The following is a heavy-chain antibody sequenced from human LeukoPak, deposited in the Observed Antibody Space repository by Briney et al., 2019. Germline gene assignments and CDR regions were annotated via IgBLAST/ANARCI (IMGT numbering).Heavy chain of an antibody. CDR3: ARQTGSGLFILP. CDR1: GGSISPYY. V-gene: IGHV4-59*01. J-gene: IGHJ4*02. Sequence: SETLSLTCNVSGGSISPYYWSWIRQSPGEGLEWIGHIYYSGSTKYNPSLKSRVTMSVDTSKKQFSLKLSSVTAADTAIYYCARQTGSGLFILPGGQGTLVTVSS. CDR2: IYYSGST. D-gene: IGHD3/OR15-3a*01.